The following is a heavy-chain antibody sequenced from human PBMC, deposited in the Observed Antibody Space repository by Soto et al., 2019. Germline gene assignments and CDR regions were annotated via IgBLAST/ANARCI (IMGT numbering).Heavy chain of an antibody. CDR3: AKDMVYDFWSGLSSDY. D-gene: IGHD3-3*01. J-gene: IGHJ4*02. CDR2: ISWNSGSI. Sequence: EVQLVESGGGLVQPGRSLRLSCAASGFTFDDYAMHWVRQAPGKGLEWVSGISWNSGSIGYADSVKGRFTISRDNAKNSLYLQMNSLRAEDTALYYCAKDMVYDFWSGLSSDYWGQGTLVTVSS. V-gene: IGHV3-9*01. CDR1: GFTFDDYA.